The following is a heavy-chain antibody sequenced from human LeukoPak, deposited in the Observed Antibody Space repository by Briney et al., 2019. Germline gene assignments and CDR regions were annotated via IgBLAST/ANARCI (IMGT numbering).Heavy chain of an antibody. J-gene: IGHJ4*02. V-gene: IGHV1-69*05. CDR3: ARENHDFYGDLLYFDY. CDR2: IIPIFGTA. Sequence: SVKVSCKASGGTFSSYAISWVRQAPGQGLEWMGGIIPIFGTANYAQKFQGRVTITTDESTSTAYMELSSLRSEDTAVYYCARENHDFYGDLLYFDYWGQGTLVTVSS. D-gene: IGHD4-17*01. CDR1: GGTFSSYA.